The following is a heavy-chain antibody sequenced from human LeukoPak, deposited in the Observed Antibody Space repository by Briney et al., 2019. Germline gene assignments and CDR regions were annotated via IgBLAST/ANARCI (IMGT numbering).Heavy chain of an antibody. CDR3: ARHTYARPFDS. CDR1: GGSISSGGYS. V-gene: IGHV4-30-2*01. CDR2: IYHSGST. D-gene: IGHD6-6*01. Sequence: SQTLSLTCAVSGGSISSGGYSWSWIRQPPGKGLEWIGYIYHSGSTYYNPSLKSRATISLDTSKNQFSLKVSSVTAADTAIYYCARHTYARPFDSWGQGTLVTVSS. J-gene: IGHJ4*02.